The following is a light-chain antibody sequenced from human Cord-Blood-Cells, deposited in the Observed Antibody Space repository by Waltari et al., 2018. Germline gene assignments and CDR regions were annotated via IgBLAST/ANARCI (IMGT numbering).Light chain of an antibody. J-gene: IGKJ2*03. CDR2: AAS. V-gene: IGKV1-39*01. CDR3: QQSYSTRG. Sequence: DIQMTQSPSSLSASVGDRVTITCRASQSISSYLNWYQQKPGKAPKLLIYAASSLQSGVPSRFSGSGSGTEFTLTISSLQPEDFATYYCQQSYSTRGFGQGTKLEIK. CDR1: QSISSY.